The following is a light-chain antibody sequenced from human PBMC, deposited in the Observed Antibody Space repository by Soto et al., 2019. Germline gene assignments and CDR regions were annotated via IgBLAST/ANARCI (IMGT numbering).Light chain of an antibody. J-gene: IGKJ3*01. CDR3: QKYDSAPFT. Sequence: DLPMTQSPSSLSASVGDRVSITCRASQGITNYLAWYQQKPGKVPKLLIYGSYTLQSGVPFRFSGTGSGTDFTLTISSLQPEDVATYYCQKYDSAPFTFGPGTKVDIK. V-gene: IGKV1-27*01. CDR1: QGITNY. CDR2: GSY.